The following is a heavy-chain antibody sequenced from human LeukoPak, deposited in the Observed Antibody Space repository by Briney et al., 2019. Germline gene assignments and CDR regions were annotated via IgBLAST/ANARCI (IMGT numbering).Heavy chain of an antibody. CDR2: MNPNSGNT. CDR3: ERLRQPLVNRFDT. D-gene: IGHD6-13*01. Sequence: ASVKVSCKASGYTFTSYDINWVRQATGQGLEWMGWMNPNSGNTGYAQKFQGRVTMTMNTAISTAYMELSSLRSEDTGVYSCERLRQPLVNRFDTWGQGTLVTVSS. J-gene: IGHJ5*02. CDR1: GYTFTSYD. V-gene: IGHV1-8*01.